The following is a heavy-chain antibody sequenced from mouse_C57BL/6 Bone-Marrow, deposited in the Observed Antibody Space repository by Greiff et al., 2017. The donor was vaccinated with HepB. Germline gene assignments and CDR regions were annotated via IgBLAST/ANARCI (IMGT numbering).Heavy chain of an antibody. J-gene: IGHJ1*03. D-gene: IGHD2-4*01. CDR3: VMLDDYDDGWYFDV. CDR2: IRSKSSNYAT. Sequence: EVQVVESGGGLVQPKGSLKLSCAASGFTFNTYAVHWVRQAPGKGLEWVARIRSKSSNYATYYADSVKDRFTISRDDSQSMLYLQMNNLKTEDTAMYYCVMLDDYDDGWYFDVWGTGTTVTVSS. V-gene: IGHV10-3*01. CDR1: GFTFNTYA.